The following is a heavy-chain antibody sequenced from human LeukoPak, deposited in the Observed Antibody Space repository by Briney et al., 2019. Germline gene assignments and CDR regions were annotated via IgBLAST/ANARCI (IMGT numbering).Heavy chain of an antibody. J-gene: IGHJ3*02. Sequence: PGGSLRLSCAASGFTFDDYGMSWVRQAPGKGLEWVSGINWNGGSTGYADSVKGRFTISRDNAKNSLYLQMNSLRAEDTALYYCARGGLRAHRAAFDIWGQGTMVTVSS. V-gene: IGHV3-20*04. CDR3: ARGGLRAHRAAFDI. D-gene: IGHD3/OR15-3a*01. CDR1: GFTFDDYG. CDR2: INWNGGST.